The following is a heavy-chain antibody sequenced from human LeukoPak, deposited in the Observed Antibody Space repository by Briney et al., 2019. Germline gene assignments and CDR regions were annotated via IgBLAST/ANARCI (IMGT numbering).Heavy chain of an antibody. Sequence: GASVKVSCKASGGTFSSYAISWVRQAPGQGLEWMGRIIPILGIANYAQKFQGRVTITAVKSTSTAYMELSSLRSEDTAVYYCARAEVEMATTDDAFDIWGQGTMVTVSS. CDR2: IIPILGIA. CDR1: GGTFSSYA. D-gene: IGHD5-24*01. V-gene: IGHV1-69*04. J-gene: IGHJ3*02. CDR3: ARAEVEMATTDDAFDI.